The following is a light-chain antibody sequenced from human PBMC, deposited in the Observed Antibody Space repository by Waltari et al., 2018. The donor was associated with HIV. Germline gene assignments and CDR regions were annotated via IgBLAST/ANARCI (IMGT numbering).Light chain of an antibody. Sequence: QSALTQPASVSGSPGQSITISCTVTSSDVVGYNYVSWFQQHPGKAPKFIIYEVSSRPSGVSNRFSCSKSGNTASLTISGLQADDEADYYCGSFASSDTYVCGTGTKVTVL. J-gene: IGLJ1*01. V-gene: IGLV2-14*01. CDR1: SSDVVGYNY. CDR3: GSFASSDTYV. CDR2: EVS.